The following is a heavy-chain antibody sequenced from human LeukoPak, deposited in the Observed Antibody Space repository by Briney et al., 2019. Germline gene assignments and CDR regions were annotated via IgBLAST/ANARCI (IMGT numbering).Heavy chain of an antibody. CDR2: ISSGGSTM. V-gene: IGHV3-11*04. CDR3: ARGGRGGDYAFDI. D-gene: IGHD2-21*01. CDR1: GFTFSDYY. Sequence: GGSLRLSCAASGFTFSDYYMSWIRQAPGKGLEWISYISSGGSTMYYAGSVKGRFTISRDNAKNSLYLQMNSLRAEDTAVYYCARGGRGGDYAFDIWGQGTMVTVSS. J-gene: IGHJ3*02.